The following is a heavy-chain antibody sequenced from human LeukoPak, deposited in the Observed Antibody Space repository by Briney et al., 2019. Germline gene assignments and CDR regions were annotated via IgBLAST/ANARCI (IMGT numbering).Heavy chain of an antibody. J-gene: IGHJ4*02. CDR1: GFTFSNYW. D-gene: IGHD4-17*01. CDR2: INSDGSGT. Sequence: GGSLRLSCAASGFTFSNYWMHWVRQAPGKGLVWVSRINSDGSGTTSADSVKGRFTISRDNAKNTLYLQMNSLRAEDAAVYYCAKGGATVIDYWGQGTLVTVSS. CDR3: AKGGATVIDY. V-gene: IGHV3-74*01.